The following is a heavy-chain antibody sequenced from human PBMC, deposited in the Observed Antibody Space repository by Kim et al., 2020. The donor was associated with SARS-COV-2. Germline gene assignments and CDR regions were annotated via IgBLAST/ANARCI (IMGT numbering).Heavy chain of an antibody. J-gene: IGHJ6*02. CDR2: IYPGDSDT. D-gene: IGHD2-2*01. CDR1: GYSFTSYW. CDR3: ARHGVVGYCSSTSCDYYYYGMVV. V-gene: IGHV5-51*01. Sequence: GESLKISCKGSGYSFTSYWIGWVRQMPGKGLEWMGIIYPGDSDTRYSPSFQGQVTISADKSISTAYLQWSSLKASDTAMYYCARHGVVGYCSSTSCDYYYYGMVVWGQGTTVTVSS.